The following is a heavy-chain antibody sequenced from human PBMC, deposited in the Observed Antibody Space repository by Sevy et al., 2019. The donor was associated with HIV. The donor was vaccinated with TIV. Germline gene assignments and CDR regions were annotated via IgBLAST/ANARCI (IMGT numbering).Heavy chain of an antibody. CDR2: INPNSGDT. Sequence: ASVKVSCKASGYTFTGYYMHWVRQAPGQGLEWMGWINPNSGDTNYAQKFQGRVTMTRDTSISTAYMELSRLRSDDTAVYYCARGLSPVTRFDYWGQGTLVTVSS. D-gene: IGHD4-17*01. J-gene: IGHJ4*02. CDR3: ARGLSPVTRFDY. V-gene: IGHV1-2*02. CDR1: GYTFTGYY.